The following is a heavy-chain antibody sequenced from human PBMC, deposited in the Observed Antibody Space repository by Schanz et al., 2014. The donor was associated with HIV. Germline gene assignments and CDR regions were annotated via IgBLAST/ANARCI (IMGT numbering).Heavy chain of an antibody. CDR3: ARLSSSWTVNWNDPFDH. D-gene: IGHD1-1*01. CDR2: INPNNGGT. J-gene: IGHJ4*02. CDR1: GYIFTDYH. Sequence: QVQLVQSGAEVKKPGASVKVSCKASGYIFTDYHMHWVRQAPGQGLEWMGWINPNNGGTNYAQKFQGRVTMTRDTSISTAYMELSRLRSDDTAVYYCARLSSSWTVNWNDPFDHWGQGTLVTVSS. V-gene: IGHV1-2*02.